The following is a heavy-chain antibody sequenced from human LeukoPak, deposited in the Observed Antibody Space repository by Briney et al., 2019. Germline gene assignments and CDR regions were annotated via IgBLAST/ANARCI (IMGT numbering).Heavy chain of an antibody. D-gene: IGHD6-13*01. Sequence: SETLSLTCAVYGGSFSGYYWSWIRQPPGKGLEWIGEINHSGSTNYNPSLKSRVTISVDTSKNQFSLKLSSVTAADTAVYYCARASRIAAAGNFDYWGQGTLVTVSS. J-gene: IGHJ4*02. CDR2: INHSGST. CDR1: GGSFSGYY. CDR3: ARASRIAAAGNFDY. V-gene: IGHV4-34*01.